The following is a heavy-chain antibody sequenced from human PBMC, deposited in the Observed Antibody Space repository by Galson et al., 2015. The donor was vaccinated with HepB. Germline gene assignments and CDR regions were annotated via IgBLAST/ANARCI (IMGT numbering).Heavy chain of an antibody. Sequence: SVKVSCKVSGYTFTELSMQWVRQAPGQGLEWMGGFDPEDGQTVYAQTFKGRVTVTADTSTDTSFMELSSLRSEDTATYYCAISVPYQYDNRGFYFDLWGQGTLVTGSS. CDR2: FDPEDGQT. CDR1: GYTFTELS. D-gene: IGHD3-22*01. V-gene: IGHV1-24*01. J-gene: IGHJ4*02. CDR3: AISVPYQYDNRGFYFDL.